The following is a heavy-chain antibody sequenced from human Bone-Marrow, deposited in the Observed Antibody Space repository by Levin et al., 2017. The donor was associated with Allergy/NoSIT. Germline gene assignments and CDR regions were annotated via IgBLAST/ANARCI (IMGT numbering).Heavy chain of an antibody. D-gene: IGHD2-15*01. V-gene: IGHV3-23*01. CDR1: GFTFSLYA. J-gene: IGHJ4*02. Sequence: LSLTCVGSGFTFSLYAMSWVRQAPGQGLQWVSGIAGAGGRTYYADSLKGRFTISRDNSKSSVYLDMNSLRGDDTAVYYCAKHRPDCSGGSCYSRAGFDYWGQGLLVTVSS. CDR3: AKHRPDCSGGSCYSRAGFDY. CDR2: IAGAGGRT.